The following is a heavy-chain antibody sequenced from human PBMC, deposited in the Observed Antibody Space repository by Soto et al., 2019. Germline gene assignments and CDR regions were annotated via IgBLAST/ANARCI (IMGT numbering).Heavy chain of an antibody. D-gene: IGHD6-6*01. J-gene: IGHJ6*02. Sequence: GGSLRLSCATSGFTFSNYRMNWVREAPGKGLEWVASISGSGKDTFYRDSVKGRFTISRDNAESSLVLQMNSLTVDDTAVYLCARVHLVRTSSYYCGMDVWGPGTTVTVSS. V-gene: IGHV3-21*06. CDR2: ISGSGKDT. CDR1: GFTFSNYR. CDR3: ARVHLVRTSSYYCGMDV.